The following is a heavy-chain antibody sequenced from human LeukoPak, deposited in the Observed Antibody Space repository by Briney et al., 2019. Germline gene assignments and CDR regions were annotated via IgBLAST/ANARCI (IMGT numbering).Heavy chain of an antibody. V-gene: IGHV5-51*01. CDR2: IYPGDSDA. CDR1: GYSFTTYW. J-gene: IGHJ4*02. CDR3: ARVMTMVRYFDY. D-gene: IGHD3-10*01. Sequence: GESLKISCRGSGYSFTTYWIGWVRQMPGKGLEWMGIIYPGDSDARYSPSFQGQVTISADKSISTAYLQWSSLKASDTAMYYCARVMTMVRYFDYWGQGTLVTVSS.